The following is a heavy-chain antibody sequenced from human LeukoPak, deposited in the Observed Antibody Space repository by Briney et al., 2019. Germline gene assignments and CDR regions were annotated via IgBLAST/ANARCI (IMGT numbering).Heavy chain of an antibody. J-gene: IGHJ4*02. CDR1: GYTFTNYY. V-gene: IGHV1-46*01. D-gene: IGHD3-10*01. Sequence: GASVKVSCKASGYTFTNYYVHWVRQAPGQGLEWMGIINPSGGSTTYAQKFQGRVTMTRDTPTSTVYMELSSLRSEDTAVYYCARERTVVRGVIDYWGQGTLVTISS. CDR3: ARERTVVRGVIDY. CDR2: INPSGGST.